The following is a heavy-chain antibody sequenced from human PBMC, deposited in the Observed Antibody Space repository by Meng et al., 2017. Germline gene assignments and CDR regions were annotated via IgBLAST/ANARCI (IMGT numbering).Heavy chain of an antibody. D-gene: IGHD6-6*01. CDR2: INHSGST. Sequence: VQLAQSGAGLLKPSETLSLTCAVYGGSFSGYYWSWIRQPPGKGLEWIGEINHSGSTNYNLSLKSRVTISVDTSKNQFSLKLSSVTAADTAVYYCARRGIAARPFYYWGQGTLVTVSS. CDR1: GGSFSGYY. J-gene: IGHJ4*02. V-gene: IGHV4-34*01. CDR3: ARRGIAARPFYY.